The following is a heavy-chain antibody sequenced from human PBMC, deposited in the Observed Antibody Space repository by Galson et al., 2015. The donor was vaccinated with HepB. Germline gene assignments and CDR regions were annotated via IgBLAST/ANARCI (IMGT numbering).Heavy chain of an antibody. D-gene: IGHD6-13*01. V-gene: IGHV5-51*01. CDR2: IYPGDSDT. CDR3: ARHRRSKSGRLSWYIPDAFDI. CDR1: GYSFTSYW. Sequence: QSGAEVKKPGESLKISCKGSGYSFTSYWIGWVRQMPGKGLEWMGIIYPGDSDTRYSPSFQGQVTISADKSISTAYLQWSSLKASDTAMYYCARHRRSKSGRLSWYIPDAFDIWGQGTMVTVSS. J-gene: IGHJ3*02.